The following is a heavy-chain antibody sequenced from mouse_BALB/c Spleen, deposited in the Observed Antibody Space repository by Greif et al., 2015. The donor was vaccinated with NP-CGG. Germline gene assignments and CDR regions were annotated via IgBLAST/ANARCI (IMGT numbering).Heavy chain of an antibody. J-gene: IGHJ4*01. CDR3: ARGGNLYAMDY. CDR1: GYTFTSYY. CDR2: IYPGNVNT. V-gene: IGHV1S56*01. D-gene: IGHD2-1*01. Sequence: QVQLQQSGPELVKPGASVRISCKASGYTFTSYYIHWVKQRPGQGLEWIGWIYPGNVNTKYNEKFKGKATLTADKSSSTAYMQLSSLTSEDSAVYFCARGGNLYAMDYWGQGTSVTVSS.